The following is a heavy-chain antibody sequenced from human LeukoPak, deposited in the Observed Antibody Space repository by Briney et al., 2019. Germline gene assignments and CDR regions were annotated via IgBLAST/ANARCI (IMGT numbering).Heavy chain of an antibody. CDR2: INTISSYI. D-gene: IGHD5-24*01. J-gene: IGHJ4*02. Sequence: GGSLRLSCAASGFTFSSYSFNWLRQAPGKGLEWVSSINTISSYIYYADSVKGRFTISRDNSKNTLYLQMNSLRVEDTAVYYCAAINIAQLPIRVYWGQGTLVTVSS. V-gene: IGHV3-21*01. CDR1: GFTFSSYS. CDR3: AAINIAQLPIRVY.